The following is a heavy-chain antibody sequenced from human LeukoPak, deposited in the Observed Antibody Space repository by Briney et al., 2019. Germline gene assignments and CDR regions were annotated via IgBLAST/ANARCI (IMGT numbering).Heavy chain of an antibody. CDR2: ISPNSGGT. D-gene: IGHD1-14*01. CDR1: GYSFTGYY. V-gene: IGHV1-2*06. CDR3: ARVSSPLQYNWFDP. Sequence: ASVRVSCKASGYSFTGYYIHWVRQAPGQGLEWMGRISPNSGGTNYAQKFQGRVTMTRDMSISTAYMEVSRLRSDDTAVYYCARVSSPLQYNWFDPWGQGTLITVSS. J-gene: IGHJ5*02.